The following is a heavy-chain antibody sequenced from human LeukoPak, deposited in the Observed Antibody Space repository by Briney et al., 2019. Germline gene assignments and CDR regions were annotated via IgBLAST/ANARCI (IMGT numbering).Heavy chain of an antibody. Sequence: GGSLRLSCAASGFTFSSYAMSWVRQAPGKGLEWVSAISGSGGSTYYADSVKGRLTISKDNSKNTLYLQMNSLRAEDTAVYYCAKETRVGQRYFQHWGQGTLVTVSS. CDR1: GFTFSSYA. CDR3: AKETRVGQRYFQH. J-gene: IGHJ1*01. D-gene: IGHD1-26*01. V-gene: IGHV3-23*01. CDR2: ISGSGGST.